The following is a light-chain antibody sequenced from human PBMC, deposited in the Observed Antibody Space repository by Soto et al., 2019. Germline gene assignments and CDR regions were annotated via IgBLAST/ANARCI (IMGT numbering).Light chain of an antibody. CDR2: AAT. J-gene: IGKJ1*01. CDR3: QQVYSTPGT. V-gene: IGKV1-39*01. CDR1: QSIDTY. Sequence: DILMTQSPSSLSASVGERVTITCRASQSIDTYLNWYQLKPGKAPNLLIYAATRLHTGVPSRFSGSGSRTGFTLTISNLQPEDFATYYCQQVYSTPGTFGQGTKV.